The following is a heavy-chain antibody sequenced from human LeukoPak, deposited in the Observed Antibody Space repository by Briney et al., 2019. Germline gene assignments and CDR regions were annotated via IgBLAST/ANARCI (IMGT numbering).Heavy chain of an antibody. D-gene: IGHD3-3*01. CDR1: GYTFTSYD. CDR3: ARGVAVLRFLEWLSQYYFDY. Sequence: ASVTVSCTASGYTFTSYDINWVRQATGQGLEWMGWMNPNSGNTGYAQKFQGRVTMTRNTSISTAYMELSSLRSEDTAVYYCARGVAVLRFLEWLSQYYFDYWGQGTLVTVSS. J-gene: IGHJ4*02. CDR2: MNPNSGNT. V-gene: IGHV1-8*01.